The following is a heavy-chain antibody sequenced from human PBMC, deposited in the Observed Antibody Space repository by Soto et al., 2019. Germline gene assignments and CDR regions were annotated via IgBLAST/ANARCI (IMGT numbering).Heavy chain of an antibody. J-gene: IGHJ4*02. CDR1: GFTFNSYG. CDR2: ILYDGTKT. CDR3: VKDLAHMADY. Sequence: QVKLVESGGGVVLPGGSLRLSCEASGFTFNSYGMYWVRQAPGKGLDWVSHILYDGTKTYYADSVQGRFTISRDNSRNTLYLQMDRVRLEDTAVYLCVKDLAHMADYWGQGTLVIVSS. V-gene: IGHV3-30*18.